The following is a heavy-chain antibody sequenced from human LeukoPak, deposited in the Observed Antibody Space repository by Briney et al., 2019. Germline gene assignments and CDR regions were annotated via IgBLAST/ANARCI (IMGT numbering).Heavy chain of an antibody. J-gene: IGHJ4*02. CDR3: ASERWSRRSYFDY. CDR1: GDSVSHSHYY. V-gene: IGHV4-39*07. D-gene: IGHD5-24*01. CDR2: IFHSGTT. Sequence: PSETLSLTCSVSGDSVSHSHYYWAWIRQPPGKGLEWIGTIFHSGTTYYSPSLTGRVTISVDTSMTQFSLRLSSLTAADTAVYYCASERWSRRSYFDYWGQGILVTVSS.